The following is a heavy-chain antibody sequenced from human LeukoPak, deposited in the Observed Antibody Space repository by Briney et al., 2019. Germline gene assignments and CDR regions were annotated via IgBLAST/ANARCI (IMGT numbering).Heavy chain of an antibody. CDR1: AGTFSSYA. J-gene: IGHJ4*02. V-gene: IGHV1-69*05. CDR3: ASYPYYYGSGSYYY. D-gene: IGHD3-10*01. Sequence: ASVKVSCKASAGTFSSYAISWVRQAPGQGLEWMGRIIPIFGTANYAQKFQGRVTITTDESTSTAYMELSSLRSEDTAVYYCASYPYYYGSGSYYYWGQGTLVTVSS. CDR2: IIPIFGTA.